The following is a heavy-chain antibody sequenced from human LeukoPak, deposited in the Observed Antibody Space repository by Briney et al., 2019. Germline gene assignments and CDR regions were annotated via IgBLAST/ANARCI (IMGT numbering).Heavy chain of an antibody. CDR1: GCTFTSYD. Sequence: GASVKVSCKASGCTFTSYDINWVRQATGQGLEWMGWMNPNSGNTGYAQKFQGRVTMTRNTSISTAYMELSSLRSEDTAVYYCARGFMISDVTDGFDIWGQGTMVTVSS. CDR2: MNPNSGNT. J-gene: IGHJ3*02. V-gene: IGHV1-8*02. CDR3: ARGFMISDVTDGFDI. D-gene: IGHD3-16*01.